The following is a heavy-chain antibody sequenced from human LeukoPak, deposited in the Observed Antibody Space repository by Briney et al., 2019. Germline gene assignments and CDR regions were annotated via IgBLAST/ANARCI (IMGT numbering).Heavy chain of an antibody. Sequence: ASETLSLTCAVYGGSFSGYYWSWIRQPPGKGLEWIGKINHSGSTNYNPSLKSRVTISVDTSKNQFSLKLSSVTAADTAVYYCARRGDWNYVGFFDYWGQGTLVTVSS. CDR3: ARRGDWNYVGFFDY. D-gene: IGHD1-7*01. J-gene: IGHJ4*02. CDR2: INHSGST. V-gene: IGHV4-34*01. CDR1: GGSFSGYY.